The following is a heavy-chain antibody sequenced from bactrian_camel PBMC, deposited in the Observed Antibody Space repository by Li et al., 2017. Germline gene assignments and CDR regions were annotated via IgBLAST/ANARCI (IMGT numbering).Heavy chain of an antibody. CDR2: IYTGDRTS. D-gene: IGHD1*01. Sequence: DVQLVESGGGSVQAGGSLRLSCLAIGYTYGITCMGWFRLAPGKEREGVASIYTGDRTSYFADSVADRFTFSQEYAKHTVYLHMNNLKPEDSAMYYCAARPGCYSGLGRVAECNYWGQGTQVTVS. CDR3: AARPGCYSGLGRVAECNY. V-gene: IGHV3S32*01. CDR1: GYTYGITC. J-gene: IGHJ4*01.